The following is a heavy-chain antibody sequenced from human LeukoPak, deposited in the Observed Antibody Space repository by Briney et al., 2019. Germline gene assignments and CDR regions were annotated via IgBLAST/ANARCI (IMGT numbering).Heavy chain of an antibody. D-gene: IGHD2-15*01. Sequence: GESLKTCCEGSGYSFSLYWIAWVRQMPGKGLQWMGVIYPGDSHVLYGPSVQGRFIISSDKSINTAYLQWSSLEASDNGMYFCARLSGGSWPDTEHLSHWGQGTVVRVS. CDR3: ARLSGGSWPDTEHLSH. V-gene: IGHV5-51*01. CDR1: GYSFSLYW. J-gene: IGHJ1*01. CDR2: IYPGDSHV.